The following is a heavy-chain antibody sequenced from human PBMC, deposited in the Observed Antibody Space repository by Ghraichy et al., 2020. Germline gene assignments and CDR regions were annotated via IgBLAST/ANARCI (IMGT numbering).Heavy chain of an antibody. CDR3: ARVVAGRYDAFDI. Sequence: ASVKVSCKASGYTFTSYDINWVRQATGQGLEWMGWMNPNSGNTGYAQKFQGRVTITRNTSISTAYMELSSLRSEDTAVYYCARVVAGRYDAFDIWGQGTMVTVSS. CDR1: GYTFTSYD. J-gene: IGHJ3*02. CDR2: MNPNSGNT. V-gene: IGHV1-8*03. D-gene: IGHD6-19*01.